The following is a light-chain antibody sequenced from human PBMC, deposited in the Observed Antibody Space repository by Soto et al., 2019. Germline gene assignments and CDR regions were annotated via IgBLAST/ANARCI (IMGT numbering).Light chain of an antibody. Sequence: AIRMTQSPSSFSASTGDRVTITCRASQGISSYLAWYQQKPGKAPKLLIYAASTLQSGVPSRFSGSGSGTDLTLTISSLKNEDFATYYCQQSYSSTITFGHGTRLEIK. CDR1: QGISSY. CDR2: AAS. J-gene: IGKJ5*01. CDR3: QQSYSSTIT. V-gene: IGKV1-8*01.